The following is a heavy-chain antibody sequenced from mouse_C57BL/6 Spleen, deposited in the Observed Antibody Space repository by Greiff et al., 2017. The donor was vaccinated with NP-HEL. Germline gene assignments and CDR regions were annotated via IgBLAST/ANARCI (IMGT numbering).Heavy chain of an antibody. CDR1: GYTFTSYW. V-gene: IGHV1-55*01. Sequence: VQLQQPGAELVMPGASVKLSCKASGYTFTSYWITWVKQRPGQGLEWIGDIYPGSGSTNYNEKFKSKATLTVDTSSSTAYMQLSSLTSEDSAVYYCARSLGYFDVWGTGTTVTVSS. CDR3: ARSLGYFDV. CDR2: IYPGSGST. J-gene: IGHJ1*03.